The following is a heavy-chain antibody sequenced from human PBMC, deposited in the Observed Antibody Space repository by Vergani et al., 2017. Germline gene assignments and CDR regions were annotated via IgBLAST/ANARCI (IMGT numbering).Heavy chain of an antibody. CDR2: IWYDGSNK. CDR1: GFTFSSYG. V-gene: IGHV3-33*06. D-gene: IGHD4-17*01. CDR3: AKVAGYGDYVGYFDY. J-gene: IGHJ4*02. Sequence: QVQLVESGGGVVQPGRSLRLSCAASGFTFSSYGMHWVRQAPGKGLEWVAVIWYDGSNKYYADYVKGRFTISRDNSKNTLYLQMNSLRAEDTAVYYCAKVAGYGDYVGYFDYWGQGTLVTVSS.